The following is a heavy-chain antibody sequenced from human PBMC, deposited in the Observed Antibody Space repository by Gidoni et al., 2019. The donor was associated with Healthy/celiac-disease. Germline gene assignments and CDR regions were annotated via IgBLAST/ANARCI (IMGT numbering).Heavy chain of an antibody. CDR3: ARDYSSEGGYDP. Sequence: QVPLVESGGGVVQPGRSLRLSCAASGFTFSSYGMHWVRQAPGKGLEWVAVISYDGSNKYYADSVKGLFTISRDNSKNTLYLQMNSLRAEDTAVYYCARDYSSEGGYDPWGQGTLVTVSA. V-gene: IGHV3-30*03. CDR2: ISYDGSNK. J-gene: IGHJ5*02. D-gene: IGHD1-26*01. CDR1: GFTFSSYG.